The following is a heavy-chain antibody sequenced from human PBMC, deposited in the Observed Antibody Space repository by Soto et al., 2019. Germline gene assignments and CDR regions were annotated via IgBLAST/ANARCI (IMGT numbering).Heavy chain of an antibody. J-gene: IGHJ6*03. D-gene: IGHD4-17*01. CDR1: GFTYTRSA. Sequence: ASVKVSCKASGFTYTRSAVQWVRQARGQRFEWMGWISAYNGNTNYAQKLQGRVTMTTDTSTSTAYMELRSLRSDDTAVYYCAFTTVPERIYYYYYMDVWGKGTTVTVSS. CDR2: ISAYNGNT. CDR3: AFTTVPERIYYYYYMDV. V-gene: IGHV1-18*01.